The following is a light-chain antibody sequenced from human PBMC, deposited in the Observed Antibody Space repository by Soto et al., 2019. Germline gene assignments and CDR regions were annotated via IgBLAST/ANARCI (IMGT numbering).Light chain of an antibody. Sequence: QSVLTQPASVSGSPGQSITISCTGTSSDVGGYHFVSWYQQYPGEAPKLMIYYVSDRPSGISNRFSGSKSGNTASLTISGLQAEDEADYYCSSYTSSSTYVFGTGTKLTVL. CDR1: SSDVGGYHF. J-gene: IGLJ1*01. CDR3: SSYTSSSTYV. CDR2: YVS. V-gene: IGLV2-14*01.